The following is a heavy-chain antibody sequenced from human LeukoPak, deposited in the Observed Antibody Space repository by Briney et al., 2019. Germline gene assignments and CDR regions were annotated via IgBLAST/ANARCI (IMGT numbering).Heavy chain of an antibody. CDR2: IKYDGSLK. Sequence: GGSLRLSCVASGFTFSSYWMAWVRQAPGKGLEWVANIKYDGSLKFYVDSVKGRFPISRDNAKNSLYLEMNSLRADDTAVYFCASSHDSSGNDWGQGTMVTVSS. CDR1: GFTFSSYW. CDR3: ASSHDSSGND. D-gene: IGHD3-22*01. V-gene: IGHV3-7*01. J-gene: IGHJ4*02.